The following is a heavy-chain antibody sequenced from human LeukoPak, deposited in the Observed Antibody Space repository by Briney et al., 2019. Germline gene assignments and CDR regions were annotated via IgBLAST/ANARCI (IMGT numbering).Heavy chain of an antibody. V-gene: IGHV3-23*01. Sequence: ETPSLTCAVYGGSFSGYYWSWIRQPPGKGLEWVSAISGSGGSTYYADSVKGRFTISRDNSKNTLYLQMNSLRAEDTAVYYCARDIGVITRDLNWFDPWGQGTLVTVSS. CDR1: GGSFSGYY. CDR2: ISGSGGST. D-gene: IGHD3-10*01. CDR3: ARDIGVITRDLNWFDP. J-gene: IGHJ5*02.